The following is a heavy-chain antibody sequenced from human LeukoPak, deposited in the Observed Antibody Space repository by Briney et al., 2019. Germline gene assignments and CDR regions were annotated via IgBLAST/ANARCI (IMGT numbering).Heavy chain of an antibody. CDR2: IQYDGTNK. V-gene: IGHV3-30*02. J-gene: IGHJ4*02. CDR3: AKDGIFFHYYDSSGYSHLDS. Sequence: GESLRLSCAASGFAFSTYGMHWVRQAPGKGLEWVALIQYDGTNKYYADSVKGRFTISRDNSKNTLYLQMNSLRAEDTAVYYCAKDGIFFHYYDSSGYSHLDSWGQGTLVTVSS. D-gene: IGHD3-22*01. CDR1: GFAFSTYG.